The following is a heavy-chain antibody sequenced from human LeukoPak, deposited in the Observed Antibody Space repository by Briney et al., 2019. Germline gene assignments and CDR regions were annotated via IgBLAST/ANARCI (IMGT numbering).Heavy chain of an antibody. V-gene: IGHV3-33*05. CDR2: ISYDGSNK. D-gene: IGHD1-26*01. J-gene: IGHJ5*02. CDR1: GFTFSSYG. Sequence: GGSLRLSCAASGFTFSSYGMHWVRQAPGKGLEWVAVISYDGSNKYYADSVKGRFTISRDNSKNTLYLQMNSLRAEDTAVYYCAKINVGATPARWFDPWGQGTLVTVSS. CDR3: AKINVGATPARWFDP.